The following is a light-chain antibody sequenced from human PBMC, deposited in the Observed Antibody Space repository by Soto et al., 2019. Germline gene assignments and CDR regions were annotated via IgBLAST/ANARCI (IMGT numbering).Light chain of an antibody. CDR2: DAS. CDR1: QDINIY. V-gene: IGKV1-33*01. Sequence: SQSPPSLFASAGDRITITCQATQDINIYLNWYQQKPGKAPNLLIYDASNLEIGVPSRFSGSGSGTHFTFTISSLQTEDIGTYYCQQYDILPITFGRGTRVEIK. J-gene: IGKJ5*01. CDR3: QQYDILPIT.